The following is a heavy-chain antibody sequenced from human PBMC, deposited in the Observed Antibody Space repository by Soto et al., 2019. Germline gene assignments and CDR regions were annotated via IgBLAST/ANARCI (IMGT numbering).Heavy chain of an antibody. V-gene: IGHV3-30-3*01. CDR2: ISYDGSNK. D-gene: IGHD1-1*01. CDR1: GFTFSSYA. CDR3: ARGCKLERRCCVDY. J-gene: IGHJ4*02. Sequence: GGSLRLSCAASGFTFSSYAMHWVRQAPGKGLEWVAVISYDGSNKYYADSVKGRFTISRDNSKNTLYLQMNSLRAEDTAVYYCARGCKLERRCCVDYWGQGTLVTVSS.